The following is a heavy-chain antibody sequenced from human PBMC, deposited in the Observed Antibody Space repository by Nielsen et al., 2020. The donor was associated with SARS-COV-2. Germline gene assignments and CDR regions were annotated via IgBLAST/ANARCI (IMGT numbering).Heavy chain of an antibody. D-gene: IGHD2-2*01. J-gene: IGHJ4*02. Sequence: GESLKISCQGSGYIFTSYWIGWVRQMPGKGLEWMGIIYPGDSDTRYSPSFQGQVTISADKSISTAYLQWSSLKASDTAMYYCARHRSADTVDYWGQGTLVTVSS. CDR3: ARHRSADTVDY. V-gene: IGHV5-51*01. CDR1: GYIFTSYW. CDR2: IYPGDSDT.